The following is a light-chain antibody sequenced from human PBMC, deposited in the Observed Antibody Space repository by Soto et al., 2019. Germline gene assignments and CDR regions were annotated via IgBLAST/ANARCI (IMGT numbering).Light chain of an antibody. Sequence: EIVMTQSPATLSVSPGERATLSCRASQSVGSNLAWYQQKPGQAPRLLIYGASTRATGIPARFSGSGSGTEYTLTISSLQSEAFAIYFCQQYNNWPPDSRFGQGTKVEIK. CDR3: QQYNNWPPDSR. V-gene: IGKV3-15*01. CDR1: QSVGSN. J-gene: IGKJ1*01. CDR2: GAS.